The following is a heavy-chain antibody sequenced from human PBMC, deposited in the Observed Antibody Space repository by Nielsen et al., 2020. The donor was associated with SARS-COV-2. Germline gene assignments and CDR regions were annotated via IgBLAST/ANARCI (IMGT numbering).Heavy chain of an antibody. CDR2: ISYDGSNK. Sequence: LKISCAASGFTFSSYAMHWVRQAPGKGLEWVAVISYDGSNKYYADSVKGRFTISRDNSKNTLYLQMNSLRAEDTAVYYCARDQMPTRYCGGDCYSRILDYWGQGTLVTVSS. CDR1: GFTFSSYA. V-gene: IGHV3-30-3*01. CDR3: ARDQMPTRYCGGDCYSRILDY. J-gene: IGHJ4*02. D-gene: IGHD2-21*02.